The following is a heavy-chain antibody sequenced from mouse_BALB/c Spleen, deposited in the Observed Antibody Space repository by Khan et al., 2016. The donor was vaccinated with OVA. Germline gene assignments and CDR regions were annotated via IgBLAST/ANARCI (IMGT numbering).Heavy chain of an antibody. Sequence: VQLKQSGAELVRPGALVKLSCKASGFNLKDYYMHWVKQRPEQGLEWIGWIDPENGNTIYDPKFQDKASMTADTSSNTAYLQFSSLTSEDTAVYYCARRDYEAMDYWGQGTSVTVSS. CDR2: IDPENGNT. V-gene: IGHV14-1*02. D-gene: IGHD2-4*01. J-gene: IGHJ4*01. CDR3: ARRDYEAMDY. CDR1: GFNLKDYY.